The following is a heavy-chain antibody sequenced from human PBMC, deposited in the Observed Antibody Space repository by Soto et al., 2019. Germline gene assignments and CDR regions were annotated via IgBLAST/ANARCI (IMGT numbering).Heavy chain of an antibody. CDR1: GYTFTSYD. CDR2: MNPNSGNT. Sequence: QVQLVQSGAEVKKPGASVKVSCKASGYTFTSYDINWVRQATGQGLEWMGWMNPNSGNTGYAQKFQGRVPMTRNTCIRTAYMELSSLRSEDTAVYYCAREGPYYYEKPRRNWFDPWGQGTLVTVSS. D-gene: IGHD3-22*01. CDR3: AREGPYYYEKPRRNWFDP. J-gene: IGHJ5*02. V-gene: IGHV1-8*01.